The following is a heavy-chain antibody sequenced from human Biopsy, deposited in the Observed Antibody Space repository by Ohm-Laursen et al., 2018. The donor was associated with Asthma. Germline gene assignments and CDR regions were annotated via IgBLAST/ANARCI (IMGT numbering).Heavy chain of an antibody. Sequence: ASVKVSCNVSAYTFIGYHLHWVRQAPGEGLEWMGRINPNGGATIYAQKFQGRVTMTRDTSISTAYMKLSRLTSDDTAVYYCARVQKSPGDRWFDPWGQGTLVTVSS. CDR3: ARVQKSPGDRWFDP. J-gene: IGHJ5*02. CDR1: AYTFIGYH. D-gene: IGHD7-27*01. V-gene: IGHV1-2*06. CDR2: INPNGGAT.